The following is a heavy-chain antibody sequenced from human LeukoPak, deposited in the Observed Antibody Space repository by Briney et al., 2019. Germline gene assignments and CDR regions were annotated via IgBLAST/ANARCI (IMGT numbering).Heavy chain of an antibody. Sequence: ASVKVSCKASGYTFTSYYMHWVRQAPGQGLEWMGLINPSGGSTSYAQEFQGRVTMTRDTSTSTVYMELSSLRSEDTAVYCCARHRVRGYSYGNPGYWGQGILVTVSS. CDR2: INPSGGST. J-gene: IGHJ4*02. D-gene: IGHD5-18*01. CDR3: ARHRVRGYSYGNPGY. V-gene: IGHV1-46*01. CDR1: GYTFTSYY.